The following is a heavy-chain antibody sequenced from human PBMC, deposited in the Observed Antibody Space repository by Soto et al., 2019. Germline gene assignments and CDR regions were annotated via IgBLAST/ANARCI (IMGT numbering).Heavy chain of an antibody. V-gene: IGHV3-23*01. J-gene: IGHJ4*02. CDR2: ISGSGGST. D-gene: IGHD6-13*01. CDR3: AKPSGLAAAGSGFDY. CDR1: EFSLHNYA. Sequence: RLSYPTSEFSLHNYAMTSVRQAHEKGLEWVSKISGSGGSTFYADSVKGRFTISRDNSKNTVSLQMNSLRAEDTAVYYCAKPSGLAAAGSGFDYWGQATLVTVSS.